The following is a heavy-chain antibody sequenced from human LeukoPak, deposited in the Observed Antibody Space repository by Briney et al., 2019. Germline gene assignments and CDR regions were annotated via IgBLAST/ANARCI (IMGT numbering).Heavy chain of an antibody. CDR3: ARESTVTGGISYFDY. V-gene: IGHV3-21*01. Sequence: GSLRLSCAASGFTFSSYSMNWVRRAPGKGLEWVSSISSSSSYIYYADSVKGRFTISRDNAKNSLYLQMNSLRAEDTAVYYCARESTVTGGISYFDYWGQGTLVTVSS. D-gene: IGHD4-17*01. CDR1: GFTFSSYS. J-gene: IGHJ4*02. CDR2: ISSSSSYI.